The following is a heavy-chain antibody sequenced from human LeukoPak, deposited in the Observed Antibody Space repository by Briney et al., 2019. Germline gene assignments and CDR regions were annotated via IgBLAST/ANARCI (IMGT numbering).Heavy chain of an antibody. J-gene: IGHJ5*02. V-gene: IGHV1-18*01. D-gene: IGHD3-10*01. CDR2: ISAYNGNT. CDR3: ARDVGGSGSYYNLNWFDP. CDR1: GYTFTSYG. Sequence: ASVKVSCKASGYTFTSYGISWVRQAPGQGLEWMGWISAYNGNTNYAQKLQGRVTMTTDTSTSTGYMELRSLRSDDTAVYYCARDVGGSGSYYNLNWFDPWGQGTLVTVSS.